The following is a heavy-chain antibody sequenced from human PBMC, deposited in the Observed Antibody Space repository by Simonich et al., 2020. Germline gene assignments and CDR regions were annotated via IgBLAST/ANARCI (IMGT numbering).Heavy chain of an antibody. J-gene: IGHJ2*01. V-gene: IGHV1-2*02. D-gene: IGHD6-25*01. Sequence: QVQLVQSGAEVKKPGASVKVSCKASGYTFTGYYMHWVRQAPGQGLEWRGWVNPNSGGTNYAQKCQGRVTMTRDTSISTAYMELSRLRSDDTAVYYCARGGLGHWYFDLWGRGTLVTVSS. CDR2: VNPNSGGT. CDR1: GYTFTGYY. CDR3: ARGGLGHWYFDL.